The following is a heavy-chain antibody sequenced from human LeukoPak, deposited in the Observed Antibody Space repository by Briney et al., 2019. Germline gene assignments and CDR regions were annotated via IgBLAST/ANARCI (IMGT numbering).Heavy chain of an antibody. Sequence: ASVTVSCKASGYTFTGYYMHWVQQAPGQGLEWMGWINPNSGGTNYAQKFQGRVTMTRDTSISTAYMELSRLRSDDTAVYYCARGAYRSHGPVYWGQGTLVTVSS. CDR1: GYTFTGYY. CDR2: INPNSGGT. CDR3: ARGAYRSHGPVY. D-gene: IGHD1-14*01. J-gene: IGHJ4*02. V-gene: IGHV1-2*02.